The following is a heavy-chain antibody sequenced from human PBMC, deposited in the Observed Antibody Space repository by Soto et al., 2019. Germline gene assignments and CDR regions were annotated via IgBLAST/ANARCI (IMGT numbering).Heavy chain of an antibody. CDR3: AMLSWNSAWGAFDI. V-gene: IGHV6-1*01. CDR1: GDSVSSNSAA. Sequence: SQTLSLTCALSGDSVSSNSAAWNWIRQSPSRGLEWLGRTYYRSKWYNDYAVSVKSRITINPDTSKNQFSLQLNSVTPEDTAVYYCAMLSWNSAWGAFDIWGQGTMVTVSS. D-gene: IGHD1-7*01. CDR2: TYYRSKWYN. J-gene: IGHJ3*02.